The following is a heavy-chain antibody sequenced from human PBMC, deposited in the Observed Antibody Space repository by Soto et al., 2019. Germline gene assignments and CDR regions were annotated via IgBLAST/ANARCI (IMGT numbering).Heavy chain of an antibody. J-gene: IGHJ4*02. D-gene: IGHD2-15*01. V-gene: IGHV3-30*18. CDR1: GFTFSNYG. Sequence: QVQLVESGGGVVQPGRSLRLSCAGSGFTFSNYGLNWVRQAPGKGLEWVAVISYDGSHKYYADSVKGRFTISRDNSNNMLYLQMDSLRAEDTAVYYCAKDGAPRYCGRSSCRPAGAYWGQGTLVTVSS. CDR2: ISYDGSHK. CDR3: AKDGAPRYCGRSSCRPAGAY.